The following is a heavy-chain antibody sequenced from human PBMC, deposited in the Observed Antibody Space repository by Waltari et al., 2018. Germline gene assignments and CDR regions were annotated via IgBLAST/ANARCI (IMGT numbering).Heavy chain of an antibody. Sequence: QVHLVQSGAEVRKPGYPVKVSCRTIGGTFSRYPVTWVRQAPGQGLEWMGGIIPIFGTTNYAQKFQGRVTITADESTSTAYMDLSRLRSEDTAIYYCARVKSYYDTSYFQHWGQGTLVTVSS. V-gene: IGHV1-69*01. CDR3: ARVKSYYDTSYFQH. J-gene: IGHJ1*01. CDR2: IIPIFGTT. CDR1: GGTFSRYP. D-gene: IGHD3-22*01.